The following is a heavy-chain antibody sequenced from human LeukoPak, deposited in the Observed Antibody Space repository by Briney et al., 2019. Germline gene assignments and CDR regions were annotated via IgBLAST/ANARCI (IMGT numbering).Heavy chain of an antibody. V-gene: IGHV3-11*06. CDR3: ARDRASLAHYTDY. J-gene: IGHJ4*02. CDR2: ITSSSSYT. CDR1: GFTFSDYY. Sequence: GGSLRLSCAASGFTFSDYYMSWIRQAPGKGLEWVSYITSSSSYTNYTDSVKGRFTISRDNAKNSLYLQMNSLRAEDTAVYYCARDRASLAHYTDYWGQGTLLTVSS.